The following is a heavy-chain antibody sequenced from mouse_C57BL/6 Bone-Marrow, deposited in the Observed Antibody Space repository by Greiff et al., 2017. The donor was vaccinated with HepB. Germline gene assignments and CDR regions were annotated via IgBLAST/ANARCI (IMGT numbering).Heavy chain of an antibody. CDR2: IDPETGGT. J-gene: IGHJ1*03. V-gene: IGHV1-15*01. Sequence: VQLKESGAELVRPGASVTLSCKASGYTFTDYEMHWVKQTPVHGLEWIGAIDPETGGTAYNQKFKGKAILTADKSSSTAYMELRSLTSEDSAVYYCTRPYGSSYGYFDVWGTGTTVTVSS. CDR1: GYTFTDYE. CDR3: TRPYGSSYGYFDV. D-gene: IGHD1-1*01.